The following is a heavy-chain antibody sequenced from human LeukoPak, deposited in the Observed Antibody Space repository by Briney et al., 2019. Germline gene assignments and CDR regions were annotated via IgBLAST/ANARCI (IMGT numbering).Heavy chain of an antibody. J-gene: IGHJ6*03. Sequence: SETLSLTCTVSGGSISSYYWSWIRQPPGKGLEWIGYIYTSGSTNYNPSLKSRVTISVDTSKNQFSLKLSSVTAADTAVYYCARGGVAVAGPYYYYYYYYMDVWGKGTTVTVSS. CDR3: ARGGVAVAGPYYYYYYYYMDV. CDR2: IYTSGST. V-gene: IGHV4-4*09. D-gene: IGHD6-19*01. CDR1: GGSISSYY.